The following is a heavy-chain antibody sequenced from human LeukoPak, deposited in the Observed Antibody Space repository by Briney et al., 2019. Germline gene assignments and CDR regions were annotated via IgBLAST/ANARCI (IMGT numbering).Heavy chain of an antibody. J-gene: IGHJ4*02. CDR2: ISSSSSYI. Sequence: GGSLRLSCAVSGFTSSSNTMNWGRQSPGKGLEWVSSISSSSSYIYFADSVRGRFTISRDNAKNSLYLQMNSLRADDTAVYFCARDKYSSGVFDYWGQGTLVTVSS. CDR3: ARDKYSSGVFDY. V-gene: IGHV3-21*01. CDR1: GFTSSSNT. D-gene: IGHD4-11*01.